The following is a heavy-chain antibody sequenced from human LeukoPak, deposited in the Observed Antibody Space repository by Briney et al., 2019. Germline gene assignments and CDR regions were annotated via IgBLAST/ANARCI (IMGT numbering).Heavy chain of an antibody. CDR3: AKWVIAARSPQFDY. CDR1: GFTFSSYA. D-gene: IGHD6-6*01. CDR2: ISGSGGST. V-gene: IGHV3-23*01. Sequence: GGSLRLSCAASGFTFSSYAMSWVRQAPGKGLEWVAAISGSGGSTYYADSVKGRFTISRDNSKNTLYLQMNSLRAEDTAVYYCAKWVIAARSPQFDYWGQGTLVTVSS. J-gene: IGHJ4*02.